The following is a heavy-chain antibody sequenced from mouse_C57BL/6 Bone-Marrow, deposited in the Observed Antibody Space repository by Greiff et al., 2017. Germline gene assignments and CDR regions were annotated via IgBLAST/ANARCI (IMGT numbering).Heavy chain of an antibody. CDR2: INPNYGTT. CDR1: GYSFTDYN. V-gene: IGHV1-39*01. Sequence: EVQLQQSGPELVKPGASVKISCKASGYSFTDYNMNWVKQSNGKSLEWLGVINPNYGTTSYNQEFKGKATMTVDQSSSTAYMQLNSLTSEDSAVYYCASGYYYDYDMDYWGQGTSVTVSS. J-gene: IGHJ4*01. CDR3: ASGYYYDYDMDY. D-gene: IGHD2-4*01.